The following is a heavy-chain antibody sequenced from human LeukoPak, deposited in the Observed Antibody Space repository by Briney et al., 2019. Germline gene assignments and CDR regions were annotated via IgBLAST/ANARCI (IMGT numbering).Heavy chain of an antibody. J-gene: IGHJ4*02. CDR3: ARDYGGSSPFDY. V-gene: IGHV3-30*04. CDR2: ISSDGSNK. D-gene: IGHD4-23*01. CDR1: GFTFSSYA. Sequence: GGSLRLSCAASGFTFSSYAMHWVRPAPGKGLEWVAVISSDGSNKYYADSMKGRFTISRDNSKNTLYLQMNSLRGEDTAVYYCARDYGGSSPFDYWGQGTLVTVSS.